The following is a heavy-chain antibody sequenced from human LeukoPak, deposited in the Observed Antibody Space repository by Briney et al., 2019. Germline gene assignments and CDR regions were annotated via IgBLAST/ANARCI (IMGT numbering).Heavy chain of an antibody. Sequence: GGSLRLSCAASGFTFSSYSMNWVRQAPGKGLEWVSSISSSSSYIYYADSVKGRFTISRDNAKNSLYLQMNSLRAEDTAVYYRARGFNSKGSSWYPDWFDPWGQGTLGTVSS. CDR2: ISSSSSYI. V-gene: IGHV3-21*01. J-gene: IGHJ5*02. D-gene: IGHD6-13*01. CDR3: ARGFNSKGSSWYPDWFDP. CDR1: GFTFSSYS.